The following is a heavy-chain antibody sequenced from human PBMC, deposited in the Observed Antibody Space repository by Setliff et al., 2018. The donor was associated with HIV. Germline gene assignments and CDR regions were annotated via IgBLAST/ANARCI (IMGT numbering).Heavy chain of an antibody. CDR2: IHSSGGT. CDR3: ATLDHSGGNFLAY. V-gene: IGHV4-4*09. Sequence: SETLSLTCTVSGGSVNDFYCNWIRQPPGKGPEWIGYIHSSGGTIYNPSLKSRITISLDTSKEQFSLELSSATAADTAVYYCATLDHSGGNFLAYWGQGSLVTVSS. CDR1: GGSVNDFY. D-gene: IGHD2-21*02. J-gene: IGHJ4*02.